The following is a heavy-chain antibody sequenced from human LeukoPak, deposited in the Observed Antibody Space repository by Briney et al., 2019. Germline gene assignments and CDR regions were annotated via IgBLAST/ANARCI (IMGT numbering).Heavy chain of an antibody. CDR3: ARGRYNWNDGAYYWFDP. CDR1: GGSFSGYY. J-gene: IGHJ5*02. Sequence: SETLSLTCAVYGGSFSGYYWSWLRQPPGKGLEWIGEINHSGSTNYNPSLKSRVTISVDTSKNQFSLKLSSVTAADTAVYYCARGRYNWNDGAYYWFDPWGQGTLVTVSS. D-gene: IGHD1-20*01. CDR2: INHSGST. V-gene: IGHV4-34*01.